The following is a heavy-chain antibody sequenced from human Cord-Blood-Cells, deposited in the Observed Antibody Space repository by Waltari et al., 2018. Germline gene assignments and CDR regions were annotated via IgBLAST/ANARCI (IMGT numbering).Heavy chain of an antibody. Sequence: QVQLQASGPGLVKPSETLSLTCTVSGGSISSYYWSWIRPPAGKGLEWIGRIYTSGSTNYNPSLKSRVTMSVDTSKNQFSLKLSSVTAADTAVYYCARDSSGWYYYYYYMDVWGKGTTVTVSS. D-gene: IGHD6-19*01. CDR3: ARDSSGWYYYYYYMDV. CDR1: GGSISSYY. V-gene: IGHV4-4*07. J-gene: IGHJ6*03. CDR2: IYTSGST.